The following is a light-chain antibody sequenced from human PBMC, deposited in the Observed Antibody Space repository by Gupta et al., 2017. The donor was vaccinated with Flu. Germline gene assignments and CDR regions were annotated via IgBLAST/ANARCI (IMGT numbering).Light chain of an antibody. CDR3: QQYYSTPRT. CDR2: WAS. V-gene: IGKV4-1*01. J-gene: IGKJ1*01. Sequence: DMVMTQSTDSLAVSLGERATINCKSSQSVLYSSNNKNYLAWYQQKPGQPPKVLIYWASTRESGVSDRFSGSGSGTDFTLTISSLQAEDVAVYYCQQYYSTPRTFGQGTKVEIK. CDR1: QSVLYSSNNKNY.